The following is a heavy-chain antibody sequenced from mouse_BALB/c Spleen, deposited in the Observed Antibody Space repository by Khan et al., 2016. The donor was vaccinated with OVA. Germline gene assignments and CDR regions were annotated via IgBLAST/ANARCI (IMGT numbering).Heavy chain of an antibody. CDR2: IWSGGST. Sequence: VQLQESGPGLVQPSQSLSITCTVSGFSLTTYGVHWVRQSPEKGLEWLGVIWSGGSTDYNAAFISRLSISKDISKSQVFFKMNSLQVNDTAIYYCAGNYDYDECVAYWGQGTLVTVSA. D-gene: IGHD2-4*01. CDR3: AGNYDYDECVAY. J-gene: IGHJ3*01. CDR1: GFSLTTYG. V-gene: IGHV2-2*02.